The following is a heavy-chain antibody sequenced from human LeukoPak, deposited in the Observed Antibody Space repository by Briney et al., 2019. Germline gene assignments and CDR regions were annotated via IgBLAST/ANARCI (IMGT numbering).Heavy chain of an antibody. Sequence: GGSLRLSCAASGFTVSSNYMSWVRQAPGKGLEWVSVIYSGGSTYYADSVKGRFTISRDNSKNTLYLQMNSLRAEDTAVYYCARGYSSSWTLATEDYWGQGTLVTVSS. D-gene: IGHD6-13*01. V-gene: IGHV3-53*01. CDR1: GFTVSSNY. CDR2: IYSGGST. J-gene: IGHJ4*02. CDR3: ARGYSSSWTLATEDY.